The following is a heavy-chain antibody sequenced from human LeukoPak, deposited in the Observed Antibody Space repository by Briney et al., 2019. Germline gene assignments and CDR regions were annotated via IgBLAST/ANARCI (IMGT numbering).Heavy chain of an antibody. CDR1: GYTFTGYY. CDR3: AREFNSNYYYYYGMDV. D-gene: IGHD4-11*01. CDR2: INHNSGGT. Sequence: ASVKVSCKASGYTFTGYYMHWVRQAPGQGLEWMGWINHNSGGTNYAQKFQGRVTMTRDTSISTAYMELSRLRSDDTAVYYCAREFNSNYYYYYGMDVWGQGTTVTVSS. V-gene: IGHV1-2*02. J-gene: IGHJ6*02.